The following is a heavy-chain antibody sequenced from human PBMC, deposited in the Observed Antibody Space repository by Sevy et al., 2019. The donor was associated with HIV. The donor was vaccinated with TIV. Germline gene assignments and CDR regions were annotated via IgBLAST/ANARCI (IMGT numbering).Heavy chain of an antibody. CDR3: ARDRDSRGTGDDFDY. Sequence: GGSLRLSCAASGFTFSSYGMHCVRQAPGKGLEWVAVIWYDGSNKYYADSVKGRFTISRDNSKNTLYLKMNSLGAEDTAVYYCARDRDSRGTGDDFDYWGQGTLVTVSS. J-gene: IGHJ4*02. CDR1: GFTFSSYG. D-gene: IGHD3-22*01. V-gene: IGHV3-33*01. CDR2: IWYDGSNK.